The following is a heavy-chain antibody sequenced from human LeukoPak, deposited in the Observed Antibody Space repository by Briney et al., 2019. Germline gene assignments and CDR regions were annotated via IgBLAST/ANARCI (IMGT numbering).Heavy chain of an antibody. Sequence: GGSLRLSCATSGFTFSNYAMHWVRQAPGKGLEYVSAISSNGGSTYYANSVKGRFTISRDNSKNTLYLQMGSLRAEDMAVYYCARGRGLYDTLTGAPDYWGQGTLVTVSS. CDR2: ISSNGGST. CDR3: ARGRGLYDTLTGAPDY. J-gene: IGHJ4*02. D-gene: IGHD3-9*01. V-gene: IGHV3-64*01. CDR1: GFTFSNYA.